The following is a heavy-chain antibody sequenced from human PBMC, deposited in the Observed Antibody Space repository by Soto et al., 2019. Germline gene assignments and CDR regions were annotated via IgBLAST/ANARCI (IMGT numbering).Heavy chain of an antibody. CDR1: GGTFSSYA. Sequence: SVKVSCKASGGTFSSYAISWVRQAPGQGLEWMGGIIPIFGTANYAQKFQGRVTITADKSTSTAYMELSSLRSEDTAVYYCASGYDSSGYLDYWGQGTLVTVSS. J-gene: IGHJ4*02. CDR3: ASGYDSSGYLDY. D-gene: IGHD3-22*01. CDR2: IIPIFGTA. V-gene: IGHV1-69*06.